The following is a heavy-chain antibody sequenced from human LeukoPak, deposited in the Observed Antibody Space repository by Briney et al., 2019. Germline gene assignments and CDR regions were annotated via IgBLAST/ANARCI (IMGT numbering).Heavy chain of an antibody. CDR3: ASSYSYGYGYYGMDV. J-gene: IGHJ6*02. CDR1: GGSISSYY. CDR2: IYYSGST. Sequence: SETLSLTCTVSGGSISSYYWSWIRQPPGKGLEWIGYIYYSGSTNYNPSLKSRVTISVDRSKNQFSLKLSSVTAADTAVYYCASSYSYGYGYYGMDVWGQGTTVTVSS. D-gene: IGHD5-18*01. V-gene: IGHV4-59*01.